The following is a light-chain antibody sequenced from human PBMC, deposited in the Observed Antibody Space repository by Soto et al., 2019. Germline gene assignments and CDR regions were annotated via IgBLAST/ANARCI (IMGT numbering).Light chain of an antibody. CDR3: CSYAGSYIFYV. CDR1: SSDVGGYNY. Sequence: QSALTQPSSVSGSPGQSVTISCTGTSSDVGGYNYVSWYQQHPGKAPKLMIYDVSKRPSGVPDRFSGSKSGNTASRTISGLQAEDEADYYCCSYAGSYIFYVFGTGTKLTVL. CDR2: DVS. V-gene: IGLV2-11*01. J-gene: IGLJ1*01.